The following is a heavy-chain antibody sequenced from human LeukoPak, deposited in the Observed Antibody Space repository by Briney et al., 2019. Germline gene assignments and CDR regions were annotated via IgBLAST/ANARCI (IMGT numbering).Heavy chain of an antibody. V-gene: IGHV3-23*01. CDR2: ISGSGGST. J-gene: IGHJ4*02. Sequence: GGSLRLSCAASGFTFSSYAVSWVRQAPGKGLEWVSAISGSGGSTYYADSVKGRFTISRDNAKNSLYLQMNSLRAEDTAVYYCAEENPYYDFWSGIDYWGQGTLVTVSS. CDR1: GFTFSSYA. D-gene: IGHD3-3*01. CDR3: AEENPYYDFWSGIDY.